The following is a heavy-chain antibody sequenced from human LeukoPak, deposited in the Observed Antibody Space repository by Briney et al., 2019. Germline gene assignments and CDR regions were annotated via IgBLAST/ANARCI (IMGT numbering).Heavy chain of an antibody. CDR1: GYTFTSYG. CDR2: ISAYNGNT. V-gene: IGHV1-18*01. CDR3: ARGKTTVFKDDAFDI. Sequence: ASVKVSCKASGYTFTSYGISWVRQAPGQGLEWMGWISAYNGNTNYAQKLQGRVTMTRNTSISTAYMELSSLRSEDTAVYYCARGKTTVFKDDAFDIWGQGTMVTVSS. D-gene: IGHD4-17*01. J-gene: IGHJ3*02.